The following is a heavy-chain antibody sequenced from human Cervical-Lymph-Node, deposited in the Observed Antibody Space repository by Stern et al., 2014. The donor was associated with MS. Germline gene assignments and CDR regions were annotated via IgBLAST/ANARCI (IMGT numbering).Heavy chain of an antibody. CDR2: IYYSGST. V-gene: IGHV4-59*01. D-gene: IGHD3-10*01. Sequence: VQLVESGPGLVKPSETLSLTCTVSGGSISRYYWSWIRQPPGKGLERIGYIYYSGSTNYNPSLKSRVTISVDTSKNQFSLKLSSVTAADTAVYYCARYYGSGSPHDAFDIWGQGTMVTVSS. CDR3: ARYYGSGSPHDAFDI. J-gene: IGHJ3*02. CDR1: GGSISRYY.